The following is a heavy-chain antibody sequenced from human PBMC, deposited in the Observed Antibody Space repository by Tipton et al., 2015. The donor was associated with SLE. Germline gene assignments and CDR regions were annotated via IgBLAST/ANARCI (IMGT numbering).Heavy chain of an antibody. J-gene: IGHJ2*01. V-gene: IGHV4-34*01. CDR2: IDHSGST. D-gene: IGHD3-3*01. CDR1: GGSFSGYY. CDR3: ARAGYYDFWSGSYRPYWYFDL. Sequence: TLSLTCAVYGGSFSGYYWSWIRQPPGKGLEWIGEIDHSGSTNYNPSLKSRVTISVDTSKNQFSLKLSSVTAADTAVYYCARAGYYDFWSGSYRPYWYFDLWGRGTLVTVPS.